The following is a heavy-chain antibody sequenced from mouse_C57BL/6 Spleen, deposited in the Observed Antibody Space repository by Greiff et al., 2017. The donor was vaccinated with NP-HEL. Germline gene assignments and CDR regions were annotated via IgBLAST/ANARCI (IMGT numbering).Heavy chain of an antibody. J-gene: IGHJ2*01. CDR1: GFTFSSYA. CDR3: TRDGGYYGNLFDY. V-gene: IGHV5-9-1*02. CDR2: ISSGGDYI. Sequence: DVHLVESGEGLVKPGGSLKLSCAASGFTFSSYAMSWVRQTPEKRLEWVAYISSGGDYIYYADTVKGRFTISRDNARNTLYLQMSSLKSEDTAMYYCTRDGGYYGNLFDYWGQGTTLTVSS. D-gene: IGHD2-1*01.